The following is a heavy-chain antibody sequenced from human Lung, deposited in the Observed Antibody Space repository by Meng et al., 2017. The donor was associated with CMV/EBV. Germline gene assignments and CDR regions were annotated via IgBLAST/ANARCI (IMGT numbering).Heavy chain of an antibody. CDR2: IYPGDSDT. J-gene: IGHJ3*02. V-gene: IGHV5-51*01. CDR1: GYSFTSYW. D-gene: IGHD2-2*02. CDR3: ARQLYCSSTSCYTNAFDI. Sequence: SXKGSGYSFTSYWIGWVRQMPGKGLEWMGIIYPGDSDTRYSPSFQGQVTISADKSISTAYLQWSRLKASDTAMYYCARQLYCSSTSCYTNAFDIWGQGTMVTVSS.